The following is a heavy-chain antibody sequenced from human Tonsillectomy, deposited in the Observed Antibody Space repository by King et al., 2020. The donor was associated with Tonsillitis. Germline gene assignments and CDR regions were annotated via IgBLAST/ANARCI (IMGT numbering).Heavy chain of an antibody. J-gene: IGHJ3*02. Sequence: VQLVESGGGLVQPGGSLRLSCAASGVTFSSYAMSWVRQAPGKGLEWVSAISGSGGSTKYADSVKGLFTISRDNSKNTLYLQMNSLRVEDTAVYYCAKDAMHIVVLGAFDIWGQGTKVTVSS. CDR1: GVTFSSYA. CDR3: AKDAMHIVVLGAFDI. V-gene: IGHV3-23*04. CDR2: ISGSGGST. D-gene: IGHD2-21*01.